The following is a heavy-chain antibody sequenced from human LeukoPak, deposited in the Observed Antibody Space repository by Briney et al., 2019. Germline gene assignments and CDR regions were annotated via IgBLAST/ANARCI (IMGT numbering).Heavy chain of an antibody. D-gene: IGHD6-13*01. CDR2: INHSGST. Sequence: SETLSLTCTVSGGSISSSSYYWSWIRQPPGKGLEWIGEINHSGSTNYNPSLKSRVTISVDTPKNQFSLKLSSVTAADTAVYYCAREAAAGGTGFDPWGQGTLVTVSS. V-gene: IGHV4-39*07. CDR1: GGSISSSSYY. CDR3: AREAAAGGTGFDP. J-gene: IGHJ5*02.